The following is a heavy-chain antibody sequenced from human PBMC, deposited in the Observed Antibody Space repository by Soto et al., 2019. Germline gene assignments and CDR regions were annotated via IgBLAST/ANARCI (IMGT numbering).Heavy chain of an antibody. J-gene: IGHJ3*02. Sequence: GGSLRLSCAASGFTFSGSAMHWVRQASGKGLEWVGRIRSKANSYATAYAASVKGRFTISRDDSKNTAYLQMNSLKTEYTAVYYCTRQTGDGAFDIWGQVTMVTVSS. CDR2: IRSKANSYAT. CDR1: GFTFSGSA. CDR3: TRQTGDGAFDI. V-gene: IGHV3-73*01. D-gene: IGHD2-21*01.